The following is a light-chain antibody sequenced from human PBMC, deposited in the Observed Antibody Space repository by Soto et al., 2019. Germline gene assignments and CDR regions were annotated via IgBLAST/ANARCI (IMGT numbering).Light chain of an antibody. Sequence: EIVMTQSPATLSVSPGERATLSCRASQSVSSNLAWYQHQPGQAPRVLIYGASTRATGISARFSGSGSGTEFTLTITSLQSEDFAIYYCQQYNNWPRTFGQGTKVDI. CDR1: QSVSSN. CDR3: QQYNNWPRT. J-gene: IGKJ1*01. CDR2: GAS. V-gene: IGKV3-15*01.